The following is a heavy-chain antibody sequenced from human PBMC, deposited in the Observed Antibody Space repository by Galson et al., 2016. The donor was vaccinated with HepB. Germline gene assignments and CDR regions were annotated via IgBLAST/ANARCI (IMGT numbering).Heavy chain of an antibody. V-gene: IGHV4-59*01. Sequence: ETLSLTCTVSGGSISSFHWAWIRQPPGKGLEWIGYIYDSGSTNYNPSLKSRVIISLDTSKNQFPLKLSSVTAADTAVYYCARDSQRDFDKGARGMDVWGTGTTVTDST. J-gene: IGHJ6*04. CDR2: IYDSGST. D-gene: IGHD3-9*01. CDR3: ARDSQRDFDKGARGMDV. CDR1: GGSISSFH.